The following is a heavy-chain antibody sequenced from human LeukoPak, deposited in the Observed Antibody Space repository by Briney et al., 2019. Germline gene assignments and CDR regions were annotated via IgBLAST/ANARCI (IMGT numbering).Heavy chain of an antibody. Sequence: PGGSLRLSCAASGFTFSNAWMSGGRQAPGKGGEWGGRIKSKTDGGKTDYAAHVKGRFTISRDDSKNTLYLQMNSLKTEDTAVYYCTTLTYCSSTSCRYMWGQGTLVTVSS. V-gene: IGHV3-15*01. CDR3: TTLTYCSSTSCRYM. J-gene: IGHJ4*02. D-gene: IGHD2-2*01. CDR1: GFTFSNAW. CDR2: IKSKTDGGKT.